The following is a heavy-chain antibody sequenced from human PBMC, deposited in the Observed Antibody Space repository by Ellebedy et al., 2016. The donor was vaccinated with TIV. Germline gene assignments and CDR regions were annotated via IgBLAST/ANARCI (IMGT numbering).Heavy chain of an antibody. CDR1: GFTFSSYW. CDR3: AWSGYLTAEYFQH. J-gene: IGHJ1*01. Sequence: GESLKISXAASGFTFSSYWMHWVRQAPGKGLVWVSRINSDGSSTSYADSVKGRFTISRDNAKNTLYLQMNSLRAEDTAVYYCAWSGYLTAEYFQHWGQGTLVTVPS. V-gene: IGHV3-74*01. D-gene: IGHD3-3*01. CDR2: INSDGSST.